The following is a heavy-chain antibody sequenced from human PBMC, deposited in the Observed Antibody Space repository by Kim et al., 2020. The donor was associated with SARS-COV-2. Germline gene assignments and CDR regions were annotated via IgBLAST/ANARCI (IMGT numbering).Heavy chain of an antibody. J-gene: IGHJ6*02. V-gene: IGHV5-51*01. Sequence: GESLKISCEGSGYTFAKYWVAWVRQMPGKGLEWMGIIYPGDSDTRYSPFFQGQVTMSVDKSLTTAYLQWNSLKTSDTGMYFCASAVVGTFYYGMDVWGQGTTVIVTS. CDR3: ASAVVGTFYYGMDV. D-gene: IGHD6-19*01. CDR2: IYPGDSDT. CDR1: GYTFAKYW.